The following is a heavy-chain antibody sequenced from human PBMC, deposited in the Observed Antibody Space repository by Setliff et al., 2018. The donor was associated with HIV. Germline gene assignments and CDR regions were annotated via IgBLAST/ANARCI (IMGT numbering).Heavy chain of an antibody. CDR2: MYYGGST. J-gene: IGHJ4*02. D-gene: IGHD3-10*01. V-gene: IGHV4-59*01. CDR1: GGSFRVYY. CDR3: ARGNYYASGLDY. Sequence: PSETLSLTCTVSGGSFRVYYWTWVRQPPGKGLVWIGNMYYGGSTNSNPSLKSRVTMSIDASKNQFSLNLRSVTAADTATYYCARGNYYASGLDYWGQGTLVTVSS.